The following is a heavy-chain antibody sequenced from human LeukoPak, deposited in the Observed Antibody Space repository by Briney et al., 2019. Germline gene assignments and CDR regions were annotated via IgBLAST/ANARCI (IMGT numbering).Heavy chain of an antibody. V-gene: IGHV3-30*04. D-gene: IGHD3-22*01. CDR1: GFTFSSNA. Sequence: GGSLRLSCAASGFTFSSNAMHWVRQAPGKGLGWVAATSYDERNKYYGDSVRGRFTISRDNSKNTLYLQMNSLRVEDTALYYCARGWDNNDSSGYSAWGQGTLVTVSA. CDR2: TSYDERNK. CDR3: ARGWDNNDSSGYSA. J-gene: IGHJ4*02.